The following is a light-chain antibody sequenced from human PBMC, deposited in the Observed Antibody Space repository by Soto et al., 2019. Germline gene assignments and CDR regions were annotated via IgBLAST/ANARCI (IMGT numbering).Light chain of an antibody. CDR1: QTISGS. V-gene: IGKV1-39*01. J-gene: IGKJ2*03. CDR2: GAS. CDR3: QQSRSVPYS. Sequence: DIQLTQSPSSLSASVGDRVSITCRASQTISGSLNWYHHKPGRAPKLLIYGASTLQSGVPSRFSGSGYGTDFTLTISSLQQEDFPTYYCQQSRSVPYSFGQGTHVDIK.